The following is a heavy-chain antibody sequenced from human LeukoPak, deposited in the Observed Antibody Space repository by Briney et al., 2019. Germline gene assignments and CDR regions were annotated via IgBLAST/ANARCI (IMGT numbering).Heavy chain of an antibody. D-gene: IGHD6-6*01. CDR1: EDRFSTSW. J-gene: IGHJ4*02. V-gene: IGHV5-51*06. Sequence: GESLKTSCKDSEDRFSTSWIGWVRQMPGKGLEWMGIIHPPDSDTRYSPSFQGQITISADKSISTAYLQWDTLRASDTAMYYCARLGYGTSSRDYWGQGTLVTVFS. CDR2: IHPPDSDT. CDR3: ARLGYGTSSRDY.